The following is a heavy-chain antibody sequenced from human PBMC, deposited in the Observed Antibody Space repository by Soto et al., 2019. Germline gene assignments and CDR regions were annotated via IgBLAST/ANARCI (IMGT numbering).Heavy chain of an antibody. J-gene: IGHJ6*02. CDR2: IDPSDSYT. D-gene: IGHD2-2*01. CDR1: GYSFTSYW. CDR3: ESAYCSSTSCYLYGMDV. V-gene: IGHV5-10-1*01. Sequence: GESLKISCTGSGYSFTSYWISWVRQMPGKCLEWMGRIDPSDSYTNYIPAFQGHVTISADKSISTAYLQWSSLKASDTAMYYCESAYCSSTSCYLYGMDVGGQGTTVTVSS.